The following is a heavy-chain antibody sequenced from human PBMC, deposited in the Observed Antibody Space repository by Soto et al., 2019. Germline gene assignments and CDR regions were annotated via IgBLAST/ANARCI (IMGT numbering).Heavy chain of an antibody. CDR1: GFTFSNYA. Sequence: EVQMLESGGGLVHPGGSLRLSCAASGFTFSNYAMNWVRQAPGKGLEWVSSISGSGRNTYYADSVKGRLTISRDSSKNTLYLQMNSLRVEHTGVYDCAKDLNGSISFTYYYHYCMDVWGQGTTVTVSS. D-gene: IGHD3-10*01. CDR3: AKDLNGSISFTYYYHYCMDV. V-gene: IGHV3-23*01. CDR2: ISGSGRNT. J-gene: IGHJ6*02.